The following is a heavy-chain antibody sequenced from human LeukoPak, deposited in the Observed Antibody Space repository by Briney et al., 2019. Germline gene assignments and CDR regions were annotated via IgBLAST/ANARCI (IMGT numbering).Heavy chain of an antibody. CDR2: IYTSGST. Sequence: SETLSLTCAVYGGSFSGYYWSWIRQPAGKGLEWIGRIYTSGSTNYNPSLKSRVTISVDTSKNRFSLKLSSVNAADTAVYYCARGGWDLYYMDVWGKGTTVTVSS. D-gene: IGHD6-19*01. CDR3: ARGGWDLYYMDV. J-gene: IGHJ6*03. V-gene: IGHV4-59*10. CDR1: GGSFSGYY.